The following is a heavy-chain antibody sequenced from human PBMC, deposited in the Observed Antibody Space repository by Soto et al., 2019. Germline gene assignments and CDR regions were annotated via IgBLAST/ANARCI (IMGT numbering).Heavy chain of an antibody. Sequence: QVQLVESGGGVVQPGRSPRLSCAASGFTFSSYGMHWVRQAPGKGLEWVAVIWYDGSNKYYADSVKGRFTISRDNSKNTLYLQMNSLRAEDTAVYYCARARYSGYDYFDYWGQGTLVTVSS. V-gene: IGHV3-33*01. CDR1: GFTFSSYG. J-gene: IGHJ4*02. D-gene: IGHD5-12*01. CDR2: IWYDGSNK. CDR3: ARARYSGYDYFDY.